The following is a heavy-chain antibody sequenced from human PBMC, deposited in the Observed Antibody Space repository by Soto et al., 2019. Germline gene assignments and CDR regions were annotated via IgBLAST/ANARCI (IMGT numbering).Heavy chain of an antibody. CDR1: GYTFTSYG. J-gene: IGHJ4*02. D-gene: IGHD1-26*01. Sequence: QVQLVQSGAEVKKPGASVKVSCKVSGYTFTSYGISWVRQAPGQGLEWMGWINTYTGNINYAQKLQGRVTMTTDTSTITAYMEVRSLRSDDTALYYCARERGGYKHFDYWGQGTLVTVSS. V-gene: IGHV1-18*01. CDR3: ARERGGYKHFDY. CDR2: INTYTGNI.